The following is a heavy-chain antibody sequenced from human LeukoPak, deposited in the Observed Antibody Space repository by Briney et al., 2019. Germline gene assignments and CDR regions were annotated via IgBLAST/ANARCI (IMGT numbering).Heavy chain of an antibody. CDR2: ISGSGGST. D-gene: IGHD3-3*01. CDR1: GFTFSSYA. Sequence: PGGSLRLSCAASGFTFSSYAMSWVRQAPGKGLEWVSAISGSGGSTYYADSVKGRFTISRDNSKNTLYLQMNSLRAEDTAVYYCAKADYDFGGVVIYYYYGMDVWGQGTTVTVSS. V-gene: IGHV3-23*01. CDR3: AKADYDFGGVVIYYYYGMDV. J-gene: IGHJ6*02.